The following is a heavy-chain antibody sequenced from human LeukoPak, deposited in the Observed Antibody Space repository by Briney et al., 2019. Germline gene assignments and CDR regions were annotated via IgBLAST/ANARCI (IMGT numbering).Heavy chain of an antibody. V-gene: IGHV4-39*01. D-gene: IGHD3-22*01. CDR2: IYYSGST. CDR3: ASSYYDSSGYYYVDY. Sequence: SETLSLTCAVYGGSFSGYYWGWIRQPPGKGLEWIGSIYYSGSTYYNPSLKSRVTISVDTSKNQFSLKLSSVTAADTAVYYCASSYYDSSGYYYVDYWGQGTLVTVSS. CDR1: GGSFSGYY. J-gene: IGHJ4*02.